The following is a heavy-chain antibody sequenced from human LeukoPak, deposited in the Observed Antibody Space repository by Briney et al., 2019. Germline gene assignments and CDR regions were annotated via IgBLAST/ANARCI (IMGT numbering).Heavy chain of an antibody. D-gene: IGHD3-3*01. V-gene: IGHV3-7*04. CDR3: ARGPYYNFWSGQDY. CDR1: GFTFSSYA. CDR2: IKQDGTEK. Sequence: PGGSLRLSCAASGFTFSSYAMSWVRQAPGKGLEWVANIKQDGTEKYYVDSLRGRFTISRDNAKNSLYLQMISLRAEDTAIYYCARGPYYNFWSGQDYWGQGILVTVSS. J-gene: IGHJ4*02.